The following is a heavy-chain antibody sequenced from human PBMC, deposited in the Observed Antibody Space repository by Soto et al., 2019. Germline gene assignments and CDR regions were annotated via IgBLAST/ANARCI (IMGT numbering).Heavy chain of an antibody. J-gene: IGHJ4*02. Sequence: ASVKVSCKASGYTFTSYAMHWVRQAPGQRLEWMGWINAGNGNTKYSQKFQGRVTITRDTSASTAYMELSSLRSEDTAVYYCARDPNVLRFLEWLLSEYYFDYWGQGTLVTVSS. CDR2: INAGNGNT. CDR1: GYTFTSYA. CDR3: ARDPNVLRFLEWLLSEYYFDY. D-gene: IGHD3-3*01. V-gene: IGHV1-3*01.